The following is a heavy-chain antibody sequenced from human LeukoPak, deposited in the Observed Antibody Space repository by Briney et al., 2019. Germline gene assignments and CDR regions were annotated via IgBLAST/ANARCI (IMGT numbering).Heavy chain of an antibody. D-gene: IGHD4-17*01. CDR3: ARDVNLYGDYWGVDS. Sequence: PGGSLRLSCAASGFTFSSYAMSWVRQAPGKGLEWVSAISGSGGSTYYADSVKGRFTISRDNAKKSLYLQMNSLRAEDTAMYYCARDVNLYGDYWGVDSWGQGTLVTVSS. V-gene: IGHV3-23*01. CDR1: GFTFSSYA. CDR2: ISGSGGST. J-gene: IGHJ4*02.